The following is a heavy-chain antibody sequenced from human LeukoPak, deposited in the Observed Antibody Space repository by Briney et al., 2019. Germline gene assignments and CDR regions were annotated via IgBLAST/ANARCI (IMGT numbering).Heavy chain of an antibody. Sequence: PSETLSLTCAVYGGSFSGYYWSWIRQPPGKGLEWIGEINHSGSTNYNPSLKSRVTISVDTSKNQFSLKLSSVTAADTAVYYCARDNYYDKNAFDIWGQGTMVTVSS. CDR1: GGSFSGYY. V-gene: IGHV4-34*01. D-gene: IGHD3-22*01. CDR3: ARDNYYDKNAFDI. CDR2: INHSGST. J-gene: IGHJ3*02.